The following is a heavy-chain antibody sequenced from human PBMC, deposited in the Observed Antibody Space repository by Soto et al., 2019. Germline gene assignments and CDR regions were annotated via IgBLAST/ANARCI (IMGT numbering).Heavy chain of an antibody. D-gene: IGHD3-16*01. CDR2: IYLGDSDT. CDR1: GYRSTNYW. CDR3: ATSPGGATRFDY. Sequence: PGESLKISCRTSGYRSTNYWIAWVRQMPGKGLEWMTIIYLGDSDTKYSPSFQGQVTISADKSIHTAYLQWGTLKASDTAIYYCATSPGGATRFDYWGQGTLVTVSS. V-gene: IGHV5-51*01. J-gene: IGHJ4*02.